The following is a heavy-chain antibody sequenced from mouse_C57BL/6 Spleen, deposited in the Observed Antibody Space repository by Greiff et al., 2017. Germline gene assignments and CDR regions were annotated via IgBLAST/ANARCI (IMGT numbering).Heavy chain of an antibody. CDR3: ARSLDYGSSYDY. J-gene: IGHJ2*01. CDR2: IYPSDSET. CDR1: GYTFTSYW. D-gene: IGHD1-1*01. Sequence: QVQLQQPGAELVRPGSSVKLSCKASGYTFTSYWMDWVKQRPGQGLEWIGNIYPSDSETHYNQKFKDKATLTVDKSSSTAYMQLSSLTSEDSAVYYCARSLDYGSSYDYWGQGTTLTVSS. V-gene: IGHV1-61*01.